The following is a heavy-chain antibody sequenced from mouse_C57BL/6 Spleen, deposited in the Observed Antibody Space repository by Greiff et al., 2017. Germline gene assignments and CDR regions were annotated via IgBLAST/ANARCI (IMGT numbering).Heavy chain of an antibody. CDR3: AREGLSPYYYAMDY. CDR1: GYTFTSYW. J-gene: IGHJ4*01. D-gene: IGHD6-5*01. V-gene: IGHV1-61*01. Sequence: QVQLQQPGAELVRPGSSVKLSCKASGYTFTSYWMDWVKQRPGQGLEWIGNIYPSDSETHYNQKFKDKATLTVDKSSSTAYMQLSSLTSEDSAVYYCAREGLSPYYYAMDYWGQGTSVTVSS. CDR2: IYPSDSET.